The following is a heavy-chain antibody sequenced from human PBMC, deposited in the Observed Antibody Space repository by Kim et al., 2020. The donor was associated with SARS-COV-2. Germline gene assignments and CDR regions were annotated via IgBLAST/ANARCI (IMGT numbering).Heavy chain of an antibody. Sequence: ASVKVSCKASGYTFTGYYMHWVRQAPGQGLEWMGRINPNSGGTNYAQKFQGRVTMTRDTSISTAYMELSRLRSDDTAVYYCARDPVSTDFWSGLVRSGWFDPWGQGTLVTVSS. J-gene: IGHJ5*02. CDR1: GYTFTGYY. CDR2: INPNSGGT. V-gene: IGHV1-2*06. CDR3: ARDPVSTDFWSGLVRSGWFDP. D-gene: IGHD3-3*01.